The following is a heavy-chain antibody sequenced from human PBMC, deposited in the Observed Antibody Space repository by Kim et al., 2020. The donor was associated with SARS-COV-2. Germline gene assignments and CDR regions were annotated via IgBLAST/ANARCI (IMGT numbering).Heavy chain of an antibody. J-gene: IGHJ3*02. CDR2: TYYTGTT. CDR3: VRYSKWEVLGSVRDAFDI. D-gene: IGHD1-26*01. V-gene: IGHV4-59*08. Sequence: SETLSLTCTVTGGSISSYYWTWIRQLPGKGLEWIGYTYYTGTTNYNPSLKSRVTMSVDTSKNQFSLTLGSVTAADTALYYCVRYSKWEVLGSVRDAFDIWGQGTLITLTS. CDR1: GGSISSYY.